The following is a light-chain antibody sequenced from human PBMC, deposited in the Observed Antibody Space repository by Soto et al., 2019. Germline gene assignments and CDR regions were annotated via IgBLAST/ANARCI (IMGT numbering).Light chain of an antibody. Sequence: DIQMTQSPSSLSASVGDRVTITCRASQDISDYLAWYQQKPGQVPKVLISAASSLQSGVPSRFRGSASGTDFTLTITGLQPDDFATYYCQHYNSYSEAFGQGTKV. CDR3: QHYNSYSEA. CDR2: AAS. V-gene: IGKV1-27*01. J-gene: IGKJ1*01. CDR1: QDISDY.